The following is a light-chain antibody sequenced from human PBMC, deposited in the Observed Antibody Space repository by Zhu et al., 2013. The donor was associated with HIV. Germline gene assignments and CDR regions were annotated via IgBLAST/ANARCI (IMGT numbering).Light chain of an antibody. CDR3: TSQTRKTTLLV. V-gene: IGLV2-14*01. J-gene: IGLJ3*02. CDR2: DVS. Sequence: QSALTQPASVSGSPGQSITISCTGASSDIGGYNYVSWYQQYPDKAPQLLIYDVSSRPSGVSDRFSGSKSGNTASLTISGLQAEDEADYYCTSQTRKTTLLVFGGGTKLTVL. CDR1: SSDIGGYNY.